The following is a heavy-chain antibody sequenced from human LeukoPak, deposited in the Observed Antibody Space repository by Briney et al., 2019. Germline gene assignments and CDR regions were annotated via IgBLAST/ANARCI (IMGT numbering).Heavy chain of an antibody. Sequence: GGSLRLSCAASGFTFSSYAMHWVRQAPGKGLEWVAVISYDGSNKYYADSVKGRFTISRDNSKNTLYLQMNSLRAEDTAVYYCARSLVGPRHSSGYLFDYWGQGTLVTVSS. CDR1: GFTFSSYA. J-gene: IGHJ4*02. V-gene: IGHV3-30-3*01. D-gene: IGHD3-22*01. CDR3: ARSLVGPRHSSGYLFDY. CDR2: ISYDGSNK.